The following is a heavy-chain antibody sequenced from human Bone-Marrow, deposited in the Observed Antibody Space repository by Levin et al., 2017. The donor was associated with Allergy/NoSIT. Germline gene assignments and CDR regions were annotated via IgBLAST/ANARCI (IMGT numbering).Heavy chain of an antibody. D-gene: IGHD6-19*01. Sequence: PGGSLRLSCTVSGGSISSSGYYWGWIRQPPGKGLEWIGSIYYSGSTYYNPSLKSRVTISVDTSRNQFSLKLSSVTAADTAVYYCARLSSSGWEYHYGTDVWGQGTTVTVSS. J-gene: IGHJ6*02. V-gene: IGHV4-39*01. CDR2: IYYSGST. CDR3: ARLSSSGWEYHYGTDV. CDR1: GGSISSSGYY.